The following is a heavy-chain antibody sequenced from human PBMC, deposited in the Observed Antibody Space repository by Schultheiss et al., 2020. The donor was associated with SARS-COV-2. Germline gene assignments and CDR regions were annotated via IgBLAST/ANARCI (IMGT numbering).Heavy chain of an antibody. J-gene: IGHJ4*02. CDR2: ISYDGSNK. Sequence: GGSLRLSCAASGFTFSSYGMHWVRQAPGKGLEWVAVISYDGSNKYYADSVKGRFTISRDNSKNTLYLQMNSLRAEDTAVYYCARVGWLQFADYWGQGTLVTVSS. V-gene: IGHV3-30*19. CDR1: GFTFSSYG. CDR3: ARVGWLQFADY. D-gene: IGHD5-24*01.